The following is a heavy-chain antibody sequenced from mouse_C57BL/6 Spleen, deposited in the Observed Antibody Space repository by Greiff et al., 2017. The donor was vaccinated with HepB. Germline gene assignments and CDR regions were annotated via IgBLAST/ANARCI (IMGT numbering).Heavy chain of an antibody. CDR1: GYTFTSYW. CDR3: ASGTRAWYFDV. CDR2: IDPSDSET. V-gene: IGHV1-52*01. Sequence: QVHVKQPGAELVRPGSSVKLSCKASGYTFTSYWMHWVKQRPIQGLEWIGNIDPSDSETHYNQKFKDKATLTVDKSSSTAYMQLSSLTSEDSAVYYCASGTRAWYFDVWGTGTTVTVSS. D-gene: IGHD4-1*01. J-gene: IGHJ1*03.